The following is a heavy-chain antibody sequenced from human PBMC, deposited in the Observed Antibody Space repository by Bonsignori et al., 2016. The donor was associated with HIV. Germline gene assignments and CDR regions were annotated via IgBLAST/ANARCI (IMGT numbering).Heavy chain of an antibody. CDR3: ARGRSGMSIRGFADYFDY. V-gene: IGHV1-18*01. Sequence: WVRQAPGQGLEWMGWISAYNGNTNYAQKLQGRVTMTTDTSTSTAYMELRSLRSDDTAVYYCARGRSGMSIRGFADYFDYWGQGTLVTVSS. D-gene: IGHD3-10*01. J-gene: IGHJ4*02. CDR2: ISAYNGNT.